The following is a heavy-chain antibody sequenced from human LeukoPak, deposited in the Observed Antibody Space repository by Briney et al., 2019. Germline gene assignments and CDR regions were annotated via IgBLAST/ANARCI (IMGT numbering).Heavy chain of an antibody. CDR3: ARTIDGTWFDP. D-gene: IGHD1-26*01. J-gene: IGHJ5*02. CDR1: GGSISSYY. CDR2: IYYSGTT. V-gene: IGHV4-59*01. Sequence: SETMSLTCTVAGGSISSYYWSWIRQPPGKVLEWIGYIYYSGTTNYNPSPKSRVTISVDTSKNQFSLKLSSVTAADTAVYYCARTIDGTWFDPWGQGTLVTVSS.